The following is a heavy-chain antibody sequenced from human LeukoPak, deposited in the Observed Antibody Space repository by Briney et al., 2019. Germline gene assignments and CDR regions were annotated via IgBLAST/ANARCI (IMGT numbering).Heavy chain of an antibody. V-gene: IGHV3-23*01. CDR3: ASALRIYYYFDY. D-gene: IGHD1-26*01. Sequence: PGGSLRLSCAASGFTLSSYAMSWVRQAPGKGLEWVSAISDSDGNTYYADSVKGRFTISRDNSKNTLYLQMNSLRAEDTAAYYCASALRIYYYFDYWGQGTLVTVSS. CDR1: GFTLSSYA. CDR2: ISDSDGNT. J-gene: IGHJ4*02.